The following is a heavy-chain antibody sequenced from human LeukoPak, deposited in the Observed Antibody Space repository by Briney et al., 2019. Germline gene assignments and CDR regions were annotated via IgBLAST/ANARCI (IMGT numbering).Heavy chain of an antibody. CDR3: ARDTYDSSGYHFYYMDV. CDR1: GFTFNTYW. CDR2: IKEDGSEK. V-gene: IGHV3-7*01. D-gene: IGHD3-22*01. J-gene: IGHJ6*03. Sequence: GGSLRLSCAVSGFTFNTYWMSWVRQAPGKGLEWVANIKEDGSEKHYGDSVRGRFTISRDNAKNSLYLRVNSLRAEDTALYFCARDTYDSSGYHFYYMDVWGKGTTVTVSS.